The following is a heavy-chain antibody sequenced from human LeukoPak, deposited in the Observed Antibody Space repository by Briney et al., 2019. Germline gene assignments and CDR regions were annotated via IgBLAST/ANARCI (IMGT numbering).Heavy chain of an antibody. V-gene: IGHV3-30-3*01. CDR1: GFTFSSYA. CDR3: ARPNNGLNFDY. J-gene: IGHJ4*02. D-gene: IGHD5-12*01. CDR2: ISYDGSNK. Sequence: PGRSLRLSCAASGFTFSSYAMHWVRQAPGKGLEWVAVISYDGSNKYYADSVKGRFTISRDNSKNTLYLQMNSLRAEDTAVYYCARPNNGLNFDYWGQGTLVTRLL.